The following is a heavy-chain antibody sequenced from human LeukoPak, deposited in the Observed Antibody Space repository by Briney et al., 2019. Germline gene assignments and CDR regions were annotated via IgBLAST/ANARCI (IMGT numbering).Heavy chain of an antibody. Sequence: SQTLSLTCTVSGGSISSGSYYWSWIRQPAGKGLEWIGRIYSSGSTNYNPSLKSRVTISGDTSKNQFSLRLSSVTAADTAVYYCARASYSYDINGWVPFDYWGQGTLVTVSS. D-gene: IGHD3-22*01. CDR2: IYSSGST. J-gene: IGHJ4*02. CDR3: ARASYSYDINGWVPFDY. V-gene: IGHV4-61*02. CDR1: GGSISSGSYY.